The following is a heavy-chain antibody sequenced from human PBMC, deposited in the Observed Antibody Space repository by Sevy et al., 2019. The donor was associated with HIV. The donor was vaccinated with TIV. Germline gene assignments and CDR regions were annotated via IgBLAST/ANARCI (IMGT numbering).Heavy chain of an antibody. CDR2: MNPNSGNT. J-gene: IGHJ4*02. V-gene: IGHV1-8*01. D-gene: IGHD3-22*01. CDR3: ARATYYYDSSGYYFDY. CDR1: GYTFTSYD. Sequence: ASVKVSCNASGYTFTSYDINWVRQATGQGLEWMGWMNPNSGNTGYAQKFQGRVTMTRNTPISTAYMELSSLRSEDTAVYYCARATYYYDSSGYYFDYWGQGTLVTVSS.